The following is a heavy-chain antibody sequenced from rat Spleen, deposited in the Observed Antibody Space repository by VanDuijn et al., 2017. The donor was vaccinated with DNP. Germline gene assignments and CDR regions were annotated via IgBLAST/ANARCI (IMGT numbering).Heavy chain of an antibody. D-gene: IGHD4-3*01. Sequence: EVQLVESGGDLVQPGRSLKLFCAASGFTFSDYYMAWVRQAPTKGLEWVAYIRYDSGTTKYGDSVKGRFTISRDNAKNTLYLQMNSLRSEDMATYYCVRWSSGHFDYWGQGVMVPVSS. V-gene: IGHV5-22*01. CDR2: IRYDSGTT. CDR3: VRWSSGHFDY. CDR1: GFTFSDYY. J-gene: IGHJ2*01.